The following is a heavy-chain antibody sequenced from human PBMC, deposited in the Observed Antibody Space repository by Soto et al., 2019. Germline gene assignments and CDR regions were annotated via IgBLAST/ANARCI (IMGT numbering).Heavy chain of an antibody. J-gene: IGHJ4*02. Sequence: SETLSLTCTVSVVSINNYYWTCIRHPPGKRLEWIGAIYYTGSTTYNPSLRSRVTFSVDTSKNQFSLSLTSVTAADTAVYFCAKVVYGGYLHYWGQATLVTVSS. CDR1: VVSINNYY. CDR2: IYYTGST. D-gene: IGHD2-8*01. V-gene: IGHV4-59*01. CDR3: AKVVYGGYLHY.